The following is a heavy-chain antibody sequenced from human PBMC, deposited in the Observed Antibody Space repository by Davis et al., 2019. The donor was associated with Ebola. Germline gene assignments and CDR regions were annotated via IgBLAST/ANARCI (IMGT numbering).Heavy chain of an antibody. CDR3: AREAGGGAFDI. CDR1: GGSISSSSYY. D-gene: IGHD3-16*01. J-gene: IGHJ3*02. CDR2: IYYSGTT. Sequence: SETLSLTCTVSGGSISSSSYYWGWIRQPPGKGLEWIGIIYYSGTTHYNPSLKSRVIISRDTSKKQFSLKLSSVTAADTAVYYCAREAGGGAFDIWGQGTMITVSS. V-gene: IGHV4-39*07.